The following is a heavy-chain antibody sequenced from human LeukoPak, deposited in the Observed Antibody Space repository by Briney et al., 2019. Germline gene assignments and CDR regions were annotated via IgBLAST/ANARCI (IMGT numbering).Heavy chain of an antibody. D-gene: IGHD3-22*01. CDR3: AKAQIVTYYYDSSGCQLDY. CDR1: GFTFSSYA. CDR2: ISGSGGST. J-gene: IGHJ4*02. Sequence: PGGSLRLSRAASGFTFSSYAMSWVRQAPGKGLEWVSAISGSGGSTYYADSVKGRFTISRDNSKNTLYLQMNSLRAEDTAVYCCAKAQIVTYYYDSSGCQLDYWGQGTLVTVSS. V-gene: IGHV3-23*01.